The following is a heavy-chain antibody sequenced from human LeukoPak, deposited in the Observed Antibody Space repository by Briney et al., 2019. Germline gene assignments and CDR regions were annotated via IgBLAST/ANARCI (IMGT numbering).Heavy chain of an antibody. CDR3: ARAGGSYYYGSGSLNWFDP. CDR2: IYLDGSRA. CDR1: GFTFTNYW. Sequence: GGSLRLSCAVSGFTFTNYWMSWARQSPGKGLEWVANIYLDGSRAYYVDSVKGRFTISRDNAKNSLYLQMDSLRAEDTAVYYCARAGGSYYYGSGSLNWFDPWGQGTLVTVSS. V-gene: IGHV3-7*04. J-gene: IGHJ5*02. D-gene: IGHD3-10*01.